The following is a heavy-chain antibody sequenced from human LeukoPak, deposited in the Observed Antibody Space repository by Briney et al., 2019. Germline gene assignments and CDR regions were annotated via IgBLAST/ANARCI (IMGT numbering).Heavy chain of an antibody. Sequence: SETLSLTCTVSGGSISSYYWSWIRQPPGKGLEWIGYIYYSGSTNYNPSLKGRVTISVDTSKNQFSLKLSSVTAADTAVYYCARGRLGSGWFETSGYFDYWGQGTLVTVSS. J-gene: IGHJ4*02. CDR3: ARGRLGSGWFETSGYFDY. V-gene: IGHV4-59*12. CDR1: GGSISSYY. D-gene: IGHD6-19*01. CDR2: IYYSGST.